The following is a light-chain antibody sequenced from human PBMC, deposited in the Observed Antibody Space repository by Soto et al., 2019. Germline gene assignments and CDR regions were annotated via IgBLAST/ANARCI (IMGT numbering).Light chain of an antibody. CDR1: QSVLYSSNNKNY. CDR2: WAS. V-gene: IGKV4-1*01. CDR3: QQYYSAPSWT. Sequence: DIVMTQSPDSLAVSLGERATINCKSSQSVLYSSNNKNYLAWYQQKPGQPPKLLIYWASTWESGVPDRFSGSGSGTDFTLTISNLQAEDVAVYYCQQYYSAPSWTFGQGTKVEIK. J-gene: IGKJ1*01.